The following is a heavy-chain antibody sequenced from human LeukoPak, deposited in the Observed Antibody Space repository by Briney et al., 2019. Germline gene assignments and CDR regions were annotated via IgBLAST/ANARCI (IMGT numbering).Heavy chain of an antibody. J-gene: IGHJ6*03. V-gene: IGHV1-2*06. CDR3: ARERYCSSTSCYRPQQNYYYYYMDV. Sequence: ASVKVSCKASGYTFTGYYMHWVRQAPGQGLEWMGRINPNSGGTNYAQKFQGRVTITADESTSTAYMELSSLRSEDTAVYYCARERYCSSTSCYRPQQNYYYYYMDVWGKGTTVTVSS. CDR2: INPNSGGT. D-gene: IGHD2-2*01. CDR1: GYTFTGYY.